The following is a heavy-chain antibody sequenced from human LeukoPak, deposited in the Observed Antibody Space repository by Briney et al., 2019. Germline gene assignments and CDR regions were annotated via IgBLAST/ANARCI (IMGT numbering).Heavy chain of an antibody. CDR3: ARVRAPWDAFDI. CDR2: MNPNSGNT. D-gene: IGHD3-10*01. CDR1: GYTFTSYD. V-gene: IGHV1-8*01. J-gene: IGHJ3*02. Sequence: ASVKVSCKASGYTFTSYDINWVRQATGQGLEWMGWMNPNSGNTGYAQKFQGRVTMTRNASISTAYMELSSLRSEDTAVYYCARVRAPWDAFDIWGQGTVVTVSS.